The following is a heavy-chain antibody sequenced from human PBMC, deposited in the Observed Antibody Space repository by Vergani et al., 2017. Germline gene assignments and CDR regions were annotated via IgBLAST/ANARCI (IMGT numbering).Heavy chain of an antibody. V-gene: IGHV4-39*01. D-gene: IGHD6-19*01. CDR3: AGHSTVGWLVIVGWFDP. CDR2: IYYSGST. Sequence: QLQLQESGPGLVKPSATLSLTCSVSGASIRSSNYYWGWIRQPPGKGLEWIAMIYYSGSTYYNPSLKSRVTISVDTSKNQFSLKLSSVTAADTAVYFCAGHSTVGWLVIVGWFDPWCQGILVTVSS. CDR1: GASIRSSNYY. J-gene: IGHJ5*02.